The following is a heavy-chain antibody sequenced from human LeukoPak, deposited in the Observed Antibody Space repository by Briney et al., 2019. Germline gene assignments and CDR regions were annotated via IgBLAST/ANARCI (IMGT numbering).Heavy chain of an antibody. CDR1: GFTFSSYA. CDR2: ISGSGGST. V-gene: IGHV3-23*01. J-gene: IGHJ6*03. D-gene: IGHD6-13*01. CDR3: AKGVIAAAGYYYYYMDV. Sequence: GGSLRLSCAASGFTFSSYAMSWVRQAPGKGLEWVSAISGSGGSTCYADSVKGRFTISRDNSKNTLYLQMNSLRAEDMAVYYCAKGVIAAAGYYYYYMDVWGKGTTVTVSS.